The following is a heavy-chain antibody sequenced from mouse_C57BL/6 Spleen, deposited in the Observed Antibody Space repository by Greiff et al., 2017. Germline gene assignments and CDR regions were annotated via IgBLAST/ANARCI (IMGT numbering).Heavy chain of an antibody. CDR1: GYAFSSYW. Sequence: VKLVESGAELVKPGASVKISCKASGYAFSSYWMNWVKQRPGKGLEWIGQIYPGDGDTNYNGKFKGKATLTADKSSSTAYMQLSSLTSEDSAVYFWARSGSNYGDYWGQGTTLTVSS. CDR3: ARSGSNYGDY. D-gene: IGHD2-5*01. V-gene: IGHV1-80*01. CDR2: IYPGDGDT. J-gene: IGHJ2*01.